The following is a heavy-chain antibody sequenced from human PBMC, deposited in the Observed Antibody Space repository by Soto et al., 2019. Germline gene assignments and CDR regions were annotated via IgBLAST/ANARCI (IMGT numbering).Heavy chain of an antibody. D-gene: IGHD3-22*01. CDR3: AKVRRVPGYYYDSSGYLDY. CDR2: ISGSGGST. J-gene: IGHJ4*02. CDR1: GFTFSSYA. Sequence: GGSLRLSCAASGFTFSSYAMSWVRQAPGKGLDWVLVISGSGGSTYYADSVKGRFTISRDNSKNTLYLQMNSLRAEDTAVYYCAKVRRVPGYYYDSSGYLDYWGQGTLVTVSS. V-gene: IGHV3-23*01.